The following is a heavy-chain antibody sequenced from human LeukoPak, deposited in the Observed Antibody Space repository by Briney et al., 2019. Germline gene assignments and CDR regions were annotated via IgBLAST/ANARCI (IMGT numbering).Heavy chain of an antibody. Sequence: PGRSLRLSCAASGFTFSSYGMHWVRQAPGKGLEWVAVIWYGGSNKYYADSVKGRFTISRDNSKNTLYLQMNSLRAEDTAVYYCARGLIAADYYGMDVWGQGTTVTVSS. CDR3: ARGLIAADYYGMDV. CDR2: IWYGGSNK. CDR1: GFTFSSYG. D-gene: IGHD6-25*01. J-gene: IGHJ6*02. V-gene: IGHV3-33*08.